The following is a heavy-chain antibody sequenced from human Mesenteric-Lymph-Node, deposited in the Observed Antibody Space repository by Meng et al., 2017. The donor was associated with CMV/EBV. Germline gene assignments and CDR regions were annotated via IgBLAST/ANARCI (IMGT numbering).Heavy chain of an antibody. CDR2: IRNKDNGYTT. Sequence: GESLKISCAASGFTFSNAWMSWVRQAPGKGLAWVGRIRNKDNGYTTEYAASVKGRFTISRDDSKNSLYLQMNTLTTEDTAVYYCVVALWLGFPHYGMDVWGQGTTVTVSS. V-gene: IGHV3-72*01. CDR1: GFTFSNAW. CDR3: VVALWLGFPHYGMDV. J-gene: IGHJ6*02. D-gene: IGHD6-19*01.